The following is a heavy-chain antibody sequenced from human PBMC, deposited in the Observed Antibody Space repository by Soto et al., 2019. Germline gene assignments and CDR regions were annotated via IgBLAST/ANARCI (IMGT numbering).Heavy chain of an antibody. D-gene: IGHD3-3*01. Sequence: PSETLSLTCAVDGGSFSGYYWSWIRQPPGKGLEWIGEINHSGSTNYNPSLKSRVTISVDTSKNQFSLKLSSVTAADTAVYYCARVGYYDFWSGYSAPYYMDVWGKGTTVTVS. CDR3: ARVGYYDFWSGYSAPYYMDV. J-gene: IGHJ6*03. CDR1: GGSFSGYY. V-gene: IGHV4-34*01. CDR2: INHSGST.